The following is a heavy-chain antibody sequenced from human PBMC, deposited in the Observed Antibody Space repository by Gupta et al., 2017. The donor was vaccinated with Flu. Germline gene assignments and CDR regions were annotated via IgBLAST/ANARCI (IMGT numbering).Heavy chain of an antibody. CDR1: YY. CDR2: INYSGRT. V-gene: IGHV4-39*01. CDR3: ARHPDVDY. Sequence: YYWGWIRQPPGKGLEWIGSINYSGRTYYNPSLESRVTVSIDTSKDQFSLQVTSMTAADTAVYYCARHPDVDYWGQGTLVTVSS. J-gene: IGHJ4*02.